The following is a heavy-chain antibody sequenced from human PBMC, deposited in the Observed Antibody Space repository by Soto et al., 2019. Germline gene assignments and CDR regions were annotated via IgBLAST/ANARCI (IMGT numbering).Heavy chain of an antibody. CDR1: GGSISSYY. Sequence: QVQLQESGPGLVRPSETLSLTCTVSGGSISSYYWSWIRQPPGKGLEWIGYIYYSGSPNYSPSLESRVTISEDTSKNQFSLKLSSVTAADTAIYYCAGGRDYYNGWYFDLWGRGTLVTVSS. J-gene: IGHJ2*01. CDR3: AGGRDYYNGWYFDL. V-gene: IGHV4-59*01. CDR2: IYYSGSP. D-gene: IGHD3-22*01.